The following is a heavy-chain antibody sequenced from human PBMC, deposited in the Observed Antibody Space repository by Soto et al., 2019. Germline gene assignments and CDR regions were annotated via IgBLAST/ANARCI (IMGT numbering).Heavy chain of an antibody. V-gene: IGHV4-38-2*02. CDR1: GYSISSGYY. CDR3: ARDEQLLVQSWVY. CDR2: IYHSGST. J-gene: IGHJ4*02. D-gene: IGHD6-19*01. Sequence: SETLSLTCAVSGYSISSGYYWGWIRQPPGKGLEWIGSIYHSGSTYYNHPIKSRVTISVDTSKNQFSLKLSSVTAADTAVYSCARDEQLLVQSWVYSGQGTLVTVS.